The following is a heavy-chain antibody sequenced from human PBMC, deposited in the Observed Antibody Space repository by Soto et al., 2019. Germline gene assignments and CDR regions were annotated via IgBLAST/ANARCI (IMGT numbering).Heavy chain of an antibody. CDR2: ISAYNGNT. CDR3: ARGEEEYYYDSSGYPYYFDY. D-gene: IGHD3-22*01. CDR1: GYTFTSYG. V-gene: IGHV1-18*01. Sequence: QVQLVQSGAEVKKPGASVKVSCKASGYTFTSYGISWVRQAPGQGLEWMGWISAYNGNTNYAQKLQGRVTMTTDTSTSTAYMELRSLRSDDTAVYYCARGEEEYYYDSSGYPYYFDYWGPGTLVTVSS. J-gene: IGHJ4*02.